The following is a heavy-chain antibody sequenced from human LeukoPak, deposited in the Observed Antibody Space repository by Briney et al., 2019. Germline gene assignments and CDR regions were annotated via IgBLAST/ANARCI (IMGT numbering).Heavy chain of an antibody. J-gene: IGHJ4*02. CDR1: GGSISSYY. CDR2: IYYSGST. Sequence: SETLSLTCTVSGGSISSYYRSWIRQPPGKGLEWIGYIYYSGSTNYNPSLKSRVTISVDTSKNQFSLKLSSVTAADTAVYYCARMLASPRVGGHPDYWGQGTLVTVSS. CDR3: ARMLASPRVGGHPDY. V-gene: IGHV4-59*01. D-gene: IGHD3-10*02.